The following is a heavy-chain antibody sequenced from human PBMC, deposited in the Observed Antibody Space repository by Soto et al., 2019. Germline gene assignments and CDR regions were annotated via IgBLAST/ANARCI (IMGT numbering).Heavy chain of an antibody. CDR1: GFTFSSYA. Sequence: EVQLLESGGGLVQPGESLRLSCAASGFTFSSYAMSWVHQAPGKGLEWVSSISSSSRYMYYADSVKGRLTISRDNAKNSLYLHMNSLRAEDTAVYYCARGYCSRTSCYTGDAFDIWGQGTVVTVSS. CDR2: ISSSSRYM. V-gene: IGHV3-21*01. D-gene: IGHD2-2*02. CDR3: ARGYCSRTSCYTGDAFDI. J-gene: IGHJ3*02.